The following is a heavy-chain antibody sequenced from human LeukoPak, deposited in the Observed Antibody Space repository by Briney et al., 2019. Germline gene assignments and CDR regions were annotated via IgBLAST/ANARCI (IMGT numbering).Heavy chain of an antibody. J-gene: IGHJ4*02. V-gene: IGHV4-59*01. Sequence: PSETLSLTCTVSGGSIRSYYWSWIRQPLGKGLEWIGYIYYSGSTNYNPSLKSRVTISVDTSKNQFSLKLSSVTAADTAVYYCARHLSGTTTAHYFDLWGQGTLVTVSS. CDR1: GGSIRSYY. CDR3: ARHLSGTTTAHYFDL. D-gene: IGHD4-17*01. CDR2: IYYSGST.